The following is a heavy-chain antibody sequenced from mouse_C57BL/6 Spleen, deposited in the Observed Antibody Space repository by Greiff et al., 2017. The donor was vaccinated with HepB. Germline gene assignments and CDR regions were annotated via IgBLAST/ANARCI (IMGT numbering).Heavy chain of an antibody. CDR2: IYPRSGNT. Sequence: QVQLQQSGAELARPGASVKLSCKASGYTFTSYGISWVKQRTGQGLEWIGEIYPRSGNTYYNEKFKGKATLTVDKSSSTAYMELRSLTSEDSAVYFCARRSHFIATVVAPLHVWGTGTTVTVSS. J-gene: IGHJ1*03. CDR1: GYTFTSYG. D-gene: IGHD1-1*01. V-gene: IGHV1-81*01. CDR3: ARRSHFIATVVAPLHV.